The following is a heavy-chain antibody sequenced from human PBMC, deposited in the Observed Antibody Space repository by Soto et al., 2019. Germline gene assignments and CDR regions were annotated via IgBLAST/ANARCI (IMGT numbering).Heavy chain of an antibody. CDR1: GGSFSSYT. CDR3: ARSGSWYSFFDY. V-gene: IGHV1-69*02. J-gene: IGHJ4*02. D-gene: IGHD2-15*01. Sequence: GTSVKVSCKACGGSFSSYTISWVRQAPGQGLEWMGRIIPILGIANYAQKFQGRVTITADKSKNTLYLQMNSLRAEDTAVYYCARSGSWYSFFDYWGQGTLVTVSS. CDR2: IIPILGIA.